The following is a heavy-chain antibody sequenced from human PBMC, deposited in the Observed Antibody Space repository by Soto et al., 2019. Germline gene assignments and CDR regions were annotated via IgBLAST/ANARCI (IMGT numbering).Heavy chain of an antibody. V-gene: IGHV1-18*01. J-gene: IGHJ1*01. D-gene: IGHD1-1*01. CDR1: GYNFFDYG. CDR2: VSPKSGNT. Sequence: QIQLVQSGAEVKNPGASVKVSCKASGYNFFDYGVSWVRQAPGPGLEWMGWVSPKSGNTDYARKVQCRVTMTTDISTRPAYLELRGLISDAPGVYYGSRGRTVSSIGPLLVWGQGTLVSVAS. CDR3: SRGRTVSSIGPLLV.